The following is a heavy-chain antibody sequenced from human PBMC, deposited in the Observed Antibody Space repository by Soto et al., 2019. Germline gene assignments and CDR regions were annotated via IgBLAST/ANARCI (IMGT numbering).Heavy chain of an antibody. V-gene: IGHV1-46*01. J-gene: IGHJ6*02. CDR3: AILYYYDSGDYYSNYQYYGMDV. D-gene: IGHD3-22*01. CDR1: GFTFTSFY. CDR2: MHPYGGST. Sequence: ASVKVSCKASGFTFTSFYMHWVRQAPGQGPEWMGIMHPYGGSTGYAQKFQGRVTLTRDTSTRTDYMELSSLRSDDTAVYYCAILYYYDSGDYYSNYQYYGMDVWGQGTAVTVSS.